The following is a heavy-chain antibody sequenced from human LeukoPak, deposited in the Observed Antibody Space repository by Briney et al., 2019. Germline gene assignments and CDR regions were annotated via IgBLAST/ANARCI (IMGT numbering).Heavy chain of an antibody. CDR1: GYTFTGYY. CDR3: SRAREGFDP. J-gene: IGHJ5*02. V-gene: IGHV1-2*05. Sequence: ASVKVSCKASGYTFTGYYMHWVRQAPGQGLGWMGRINPNSGGTNYAQKFQGRVTMTRATSISTASLELSRLRLGDTDVYYCSRAREGFDPWGQGTLVTVSS. CDR2: INPNSGGT. D-gene: IGHD1-26*01.